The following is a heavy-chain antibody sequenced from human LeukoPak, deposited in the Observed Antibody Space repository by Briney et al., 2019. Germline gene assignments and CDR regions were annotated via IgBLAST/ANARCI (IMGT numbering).Heavy chain of an antibody. D-gene: IGHD3-3*01. CDR1: GFTFSSYA. Sequence: PGRSLRLSCAASGFTFSSYAMHWVRQAPGKGLEWVAVISYDGSNKYCADSVKGRFTISRDNSKNTLYLQMNSLRAEDTAVYYCARDPLPSEYYDFWSGLDYWGQGTLVTVSS. J-gene: IGHJ4*02. CDR3: ARDPLPSEYYDFWSGLDY. CDR2: ISYDGSNK. V-gene: IGHV3-30-3*01.